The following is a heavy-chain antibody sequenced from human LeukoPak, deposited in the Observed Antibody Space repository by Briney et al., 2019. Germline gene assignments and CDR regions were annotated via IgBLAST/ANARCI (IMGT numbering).Heavy chain of an antibody. J-gene: IGHJ3*02. CDR3: ARPPWGSYDSSGHDAFDI. CDR2: ISWNSGSI. Sequence: GGSLRLSCATSGFTFDDYAMHWVRQAPGKGLEWVSGISWNSGSIGYADSVKGRFTISRDNAKNSLYLQMNSLRAEDTAVYYCARPPWGSYDSSGHDAFDIWGQGTMVTVSS. V-gene: IGHV3-9*01. CDR1: GFTFDDYA. D-gene: IGHD3-22*01.